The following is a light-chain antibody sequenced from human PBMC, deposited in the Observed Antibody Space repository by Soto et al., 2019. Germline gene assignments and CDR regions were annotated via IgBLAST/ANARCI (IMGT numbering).Light chain of an antibody. CDR1: QDINNY. J-gene: IGKJ5*01. Sequence: DIQMTQSPLLLSASVGDRVTITCRASQDINNYLAWFQQKPGNAPKSLIYAAFSLQSGVPSRFSGSGSGTDFTLTISSLQPEAVGTYYCQHYNNYPITFGQGTRLEIK. CDR3: QHYNNYPIT. V-gene: IGKV1-16*01. CDR2: AAF.